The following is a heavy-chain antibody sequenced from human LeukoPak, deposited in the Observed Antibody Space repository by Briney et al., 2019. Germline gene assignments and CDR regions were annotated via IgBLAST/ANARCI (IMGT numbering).Heavy chain of an antibody. Sequence: SETLSLTCTVSGASINSHYWSWLRQPPGKGLEWIGYVIDSARTKDNPSLQSRLTLSADTSKNEFSLRLSSVTAADTAVYYCATIKHGQIFGYFDFWGQGIKVTVSS. CDR1: GASINSHY. V-gene: IGHV4-59*11. J-gene: IGHJ4*02. CDR3: ATIKHGQIFGYFDF. CDR2: VIDSART. D-gene: IGHD3-16*01.